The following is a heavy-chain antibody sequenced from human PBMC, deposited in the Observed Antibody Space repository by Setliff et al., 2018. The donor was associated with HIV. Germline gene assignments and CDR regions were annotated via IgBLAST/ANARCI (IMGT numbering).Heavy chain of an antibody. CDR3: ARWESAQKAFNP. Sequence: PSETLSLTCPVSGVSITSHYWNWIRQSPGKGLEWIGFGHHSGHTRQNPSLASRVTISVDMSKNQFSLKLNSLSAADTAVYYCARWESAQKAFNPWGHGTMVTVSS. D-gene: IGHD1-26*01. J-gene: IGHJ3*01. CDR1: GVSITSHY. CDR2: GHHSGHT. V-gene: IGHV4-4*09.